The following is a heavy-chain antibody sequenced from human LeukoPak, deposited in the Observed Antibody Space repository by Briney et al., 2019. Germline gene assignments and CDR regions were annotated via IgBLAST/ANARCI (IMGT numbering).Heavy chain of an antibody. CDR3: AKDPFLGSGSYYDY. V-gene: IGHV3-23*01. Sequence: GGSLRLSCAASGFTFSSYGMSWVRQAPGKGLEWVSAISGSGGSTYYADSVKGRFTISRDNSKNTLYLQMNSLRAEDTAVYYCAKDPFLGSGSYYDYWGQGTLVTVSS. CDR2: ISGSGGST. CDR1: GFTFSSYG. D-gene: IGHD3-10*01. J-gene: IGHJ4*02.